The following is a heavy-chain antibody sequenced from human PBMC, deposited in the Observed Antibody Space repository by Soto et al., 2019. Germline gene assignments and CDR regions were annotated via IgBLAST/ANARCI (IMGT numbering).Heavy chain of an antibody. CDR2: IYPGDSDS. Sequence: GESLKISCTGSGYYFTSYWIGWVRQMPGKGLEWMGLIYPGDSDSRYSPSFQGRVTISVDKFSNIAFLEWSDLKASDTAMYYCAREGVAAAGVDYWGQGTLVTVS. V-gene: IGHV5-51*01. D-gene: IGHD6-13*01. J-gene: IGHJ4*02. CDR3: AREGVAAAGVDY. CDR1: GYYFTSYW.